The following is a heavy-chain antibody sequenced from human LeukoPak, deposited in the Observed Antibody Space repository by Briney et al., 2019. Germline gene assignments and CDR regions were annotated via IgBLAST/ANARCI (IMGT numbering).Heavy chain of an antibody. Sequence: PSGTLSLTCAVSGGSISRSNWWSWVRQPPGEGLEWIGEIHHSGSTNYNSSLKSRVTISVDTSKNQFSLKLSSVTAADTAVYYCWYSGYDSGFDYWGQGTLVTVSS. J-gene: IGHJ4*02. CDR2: IHHSGST. V-gene: IGHV4-4*02. CDR3: WYSGYDSGFDY. D-gene: IGHD5-12*01. CDR1: GGSISRSNW.